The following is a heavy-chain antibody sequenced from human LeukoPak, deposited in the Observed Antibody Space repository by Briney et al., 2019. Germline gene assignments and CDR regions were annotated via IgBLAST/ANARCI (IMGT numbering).Heavy chain of an antibody. V-gene: IGHV3-21*01. CDR2: ISSSSSYI. J-gene: IGHJ1*01. Sequence: PGGSLRLSCAASGFTFSSYSMNWVRQAPGKGLEWVSSISSSSSYIYYADLVKGRFTISRDNAKNSLYLQMNSLRAEDTAVYYCARAPPSSRGYFQHWGQGTLVTVSS. D-gene: IGHD2-2*01. CDR3: ARAPPSSRGYFQH. CDR1: GFTFSSYS.